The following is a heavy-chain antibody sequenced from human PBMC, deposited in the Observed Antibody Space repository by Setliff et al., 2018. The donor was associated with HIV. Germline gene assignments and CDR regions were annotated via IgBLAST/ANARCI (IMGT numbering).Heavy chain of an antibody. CDR1: GGSFSGNY. V-gene: IGHV4-34*01. Sequence: SETLSLTCAVYGGSFSGNYWTWIRQSPGKGLEWIGEINHSGSTNYKLSLKSRVTISVDASKNQFSLKLGPVTAADTAVYYCAREKTSEGGGFDAFDIWGQGTMVTVS. J-gene: IGHJ3*02. CDR3: AREKTSEGGGFDAFDI. D-gene: IGHD3-16*01. CDR2: INHSGST.